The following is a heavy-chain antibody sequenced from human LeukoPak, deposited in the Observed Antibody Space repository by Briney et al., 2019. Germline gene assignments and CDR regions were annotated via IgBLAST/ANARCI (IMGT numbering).Heavy chain of an antibody. V-gene: IGHV3-7*03. CDR3: ARHRCPSS. CDR1: GFTFSLSA. D-gene: IGHD6-13*01. Sequence: GGSLRLSCAASGFTFSLSAMSWVRQAPGKGLEWVANINEDGSETHYADSVKGRFTISRDNAKNSLYLQMNSLRAEDTAIYYCARHRCPSSWGPGTVVTVSS. CDR2: INEDGSET. J-gene: IGHJ3*01.